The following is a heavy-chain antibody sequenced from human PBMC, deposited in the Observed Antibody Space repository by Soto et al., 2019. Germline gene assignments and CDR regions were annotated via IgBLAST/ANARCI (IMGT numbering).Heavy chain of an antibody. V-gene: IGHV4-34*01. CDR3: ARGQEGVVATH. J-gene: IGHJ4*02. CDR1: GGSLSGYY. D-gene: IGHD5-12*01. CDR2: VKDDGHT. Sequence: QVQLQQWGAGLLKPSETLSLNCAVTGGSLSGYYWSWIRQPPGKGLEWIGEVKDDGHTNYSPSLRGRVTISSDTSNNQFCLRLNSVTAADTGVYSCARGQEGVVATHWDQGSLVTVSS.